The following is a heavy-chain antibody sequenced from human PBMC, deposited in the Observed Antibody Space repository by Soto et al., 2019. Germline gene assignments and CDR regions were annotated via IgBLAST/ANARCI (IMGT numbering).Heavy chain of an antibody. D-gene: IGHD5-18*01. CDR1: GGSLSSYY. Sequence: SDTLSLTCGVFGGSLSSYYWSWIRQPPGKGLEWIGYIYYSGSTNYNPSLKSRVTISVDTSKNQFSLKLSSVTAADTAVYYCARTSLYSYGNFDYWGQGTLVTVSS. CDR2: IYYSGST. V-gene: IGHV4-59*08. CDR3: ARTSLYSYGNFDY. J-gene: IGHJ4*02.